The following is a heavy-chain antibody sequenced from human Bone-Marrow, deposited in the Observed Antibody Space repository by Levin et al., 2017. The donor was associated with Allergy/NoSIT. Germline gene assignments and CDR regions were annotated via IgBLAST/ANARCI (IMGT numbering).Heavy chain of an antibody. CDR3: FAGGNSGY. V-gene: IGHV3-30-3*01. CDR2: ISSDGNNK. J-gene: IGHJ4*02. Sequence: PGGSLRLSCEATGFPFSAYATHWARQVPGMGLEWVAVISSDGNNKYYADSVKDRFSISRDNSKNTLFLHMDSLRPEDTAVYYCFAGGNSGYWGQGTLVSVSS. CDR1: GFPFSAYA. D-gene: IGHD4-23*01.